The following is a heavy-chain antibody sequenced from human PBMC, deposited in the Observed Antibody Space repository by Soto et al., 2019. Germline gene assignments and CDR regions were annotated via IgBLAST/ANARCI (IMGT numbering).Heavy chain of an antibody. D-gene: IGHD3-10*01. Sequence: QITLKESGPTLVKPTQTLTLTCTFSGFSLSTSGVGVGWIRQPPGKALEWLALIYWDDDKRYSPSLKSRLTITKDTSKNQVVLTMTNMDPVDTATYYCAHSLLITMVRGVVNYSDYWGQGTLVTVSS. V-gene: IGHV2-5*02. CDR1: GFSLSTSGVG. CDR3: AHSLLITMVRGVVNYSDY. J-gene: IGHJ4*02. CDR2: IYWDDDK.